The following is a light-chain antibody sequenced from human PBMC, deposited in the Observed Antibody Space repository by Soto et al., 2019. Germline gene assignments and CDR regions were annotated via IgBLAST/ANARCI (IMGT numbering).Light chain of an antibody. CDR3: TSYVGNDIWV. V-gene: IGLV2-8*01. CDR1: SSDVGAYKY. J-gene: IGLJ3*02. Sequence: QSVLNQPHSASGSPGQSVTISCTGTSSDVGAYKYVSWYQQYPGKAPKLMIYEVTKRPSGVPDRFSGSKSGNTASLTVSGLQAEDEADYYCTSYVGNDIWVFGGGTKLTVL. CDR2: EVT.